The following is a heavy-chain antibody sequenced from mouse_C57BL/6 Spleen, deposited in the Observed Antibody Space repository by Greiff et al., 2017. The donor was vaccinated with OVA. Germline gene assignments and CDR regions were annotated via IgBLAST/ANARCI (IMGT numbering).Heavy chain of an antibody. CDR2: ILPGSGST. CDR3: ARYNIYYYGSSWYFDV. CDR1: GYTFTGYW. D-gene: IGHD1-1*01. V-gene: IGHV1-9*01. J-gene: IGHJ1*03. Sequence: VQLQESGAELMKPGASVKLSCKATGYTFTGYWIEWVKQRPGHGLEWIGEILPGSGSTNYNEKFKGKATFTADTSSNTAYMQLSSLTTEDSAIYYCARYNIYYYGSSWYFDVWGTGTTVTVSS.